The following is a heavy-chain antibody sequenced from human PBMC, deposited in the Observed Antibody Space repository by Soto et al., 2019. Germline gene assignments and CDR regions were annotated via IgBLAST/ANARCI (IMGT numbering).Heavy chain of an antibody. J-gene: IGHJ4*02. Sequence: ASVKVSCKASGGTFSSYTISWVRQAPGQGLEWMGRIIPILGIANYAQKFQGRVTITADKSTSTAYMELSSLRSEDTAVYYCARNGWFGEWTCDYWGQGTLVTVSS. CDR1: GGTFSSYT. CDR3: ARNGWFGEWTCDY. D-gene: IGHD3-10*01. V-gene: IGHV1-69*02. CDR2: IIPILGIA.